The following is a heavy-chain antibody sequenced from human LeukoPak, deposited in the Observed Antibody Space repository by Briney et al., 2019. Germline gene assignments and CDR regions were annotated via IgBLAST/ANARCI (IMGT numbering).Heavy chain of an antibody. J-gene: IGHJ4*02. CDR3: ARALTMVRGVSDY. D-gene: IGHD3-10*01. CDR2: ISAYNGNT. V-gene: IGHV1-18*04. CDR1: GYTFTSYG. Sequence: GASVKVSCKASGYTFTSYGISWVRQAPGQGLEWMGWISAYNGNTNYAQKLQGRVTMTTDASTSTAYRELRSLRSDDSAVYYCARALTMVRGVSDYWGQGTLVTVSS.